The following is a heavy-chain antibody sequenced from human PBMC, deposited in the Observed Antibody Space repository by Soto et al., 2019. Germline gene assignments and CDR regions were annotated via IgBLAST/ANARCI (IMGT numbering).Heavy chain of an antibody. CDR2: INHSGST. CDR3: ARRRGYRYSYGPYYYYYGMDV. CDR1: GGSFSGYY. V-gene: IGHV4-34*01. Sequence: SETLSLTCAVYGGSFSGYYWSWIRQPPGKGLGWIGEINHSGSTNYNPSLKSRVTISVDTSKNQFSLKLGSVTAADTAVYYCARRRGYRYSYGPYYYYYGMDVWGQGTTVTVSS. D-gene: IGHD5-18*01. J-gene: IGHJ6*02.